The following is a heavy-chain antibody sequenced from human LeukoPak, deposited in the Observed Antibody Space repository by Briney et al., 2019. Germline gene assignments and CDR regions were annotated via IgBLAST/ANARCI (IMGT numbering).Heavy chain of an antibody. D-gene: IGHD3-22*01. J-gene: IGHJ4*02. CDR3: ARVYSSGYPDY. CDR2: ISSSGSTM. V-gene: IGHV3-11*01. Sequence: GGSLRLSCAASGFTFSDYYMSWIRQAPGKGLEWVSYISSSGSTMYYGDSVKGRFTISRDNAKSSLYLQMNSLRAEDTAVYYCARVYSSGYPDYWGQGTLVTVSS. CDR1: GFTFSDYY.